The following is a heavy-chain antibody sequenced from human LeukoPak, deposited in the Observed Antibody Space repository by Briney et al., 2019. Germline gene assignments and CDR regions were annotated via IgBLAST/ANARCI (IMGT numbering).Heavy chain of an antibody. CDR3: AKDDISYRFDP. Sequence: PGGSLRLSCAASGFIFSSYGMHWVRQAPGKGLEWVAFIGYDGSNKDSADSVRGRFTISRDNSKNTLFLQMNSLKAEDTAVYYCAKDDISYRFDPWGQGTLVTVSS. J-gene: IGHJ5*02. CDR1: GFIFSSYG. CDR2: IGYDGSNK. D-gene: IGHD3-3*02. V-gene: IGHV3-30*02.